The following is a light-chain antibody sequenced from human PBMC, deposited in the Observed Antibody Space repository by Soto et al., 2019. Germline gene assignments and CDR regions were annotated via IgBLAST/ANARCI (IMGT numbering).Light chain of an antibody. CDR3: QVWDNSSDLP. V-gene: IGLV3-21*04. J-gene: IGLJ2*01. Sequence: SSELTQPPSVSVAPGKTGRITCGGNNIGSKSVHWYQQKPGQAPVLVIYYDSDRPSGIPERFSGSNSGNTATLTISRVEAGDEADYYCQVWDNSSDLPFGGRTKLTVL. CDR1: NIGSKS. CDR2: YDS.